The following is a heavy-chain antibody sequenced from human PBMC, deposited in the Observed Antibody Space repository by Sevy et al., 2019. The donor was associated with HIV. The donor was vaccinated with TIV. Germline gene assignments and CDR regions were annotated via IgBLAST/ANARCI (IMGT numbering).Heavy chain of an antibody. V-gene: IGHV3-30-3*01. CDR1: GFTFSSYA. CDR3: ARDFRYCSGGSCYSGLDGMDV. J-gene: IGHJ6*02. D-gene: IGHD2-15*01. CDR2: ISYDGSNK. Sequence: GGSLRLSCAASGFTFSSYAMHWVRQAPGKGLEWVAVISYDGSNKYYAYSVKGRFTISRDNSKNTLYLQMNSLRAEDTAVYYCARDFRYCSGGSCYSGLDGMDVWGQGTTVTVSS.